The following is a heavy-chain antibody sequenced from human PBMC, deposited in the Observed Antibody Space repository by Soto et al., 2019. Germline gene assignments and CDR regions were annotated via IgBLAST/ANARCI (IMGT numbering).Heavy chain of an antibody. J-gene: IGHJ6*02. CDR1: GGPISSGDDF. CDR3: ARDRAKWKDYYYYGMDV. Sequence: SETLSLTCTVSGGPISSGDDFWTWIRQPPGKGLEWIGYIYYSGSTYYNPSLKSRLTMSVDTSKNQFSLKLSSVTAADTAVYYCARDRAKWKDYYYYGMDVWGQGTTVTVSS. V-gene: IGHV4-30-4*01. CDR2: IYYSGST. D-gene: IGHD1-20*01.